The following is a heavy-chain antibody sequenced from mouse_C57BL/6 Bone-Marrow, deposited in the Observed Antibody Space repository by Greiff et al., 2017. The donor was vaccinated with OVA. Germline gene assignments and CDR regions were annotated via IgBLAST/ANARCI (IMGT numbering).Heavy chain of an antibody. CDR2: IYPGSGST. CDR1: GYSFPGYS. D-gene: IGHD2-3*01. J-gene: IGHJ2*01. Sequence: EVQLQQSVPELFKPGASVKISCKASGYSFPGYSMNWVKQSPGKGLEWIGDIYPGSGSTTYNQKFKGKATLTVDTSSSTAYMQLSSLTSEDSAVYYCARVGYIYDGYLYYFDYWGQGTTLTVSS. CDR3: ARVGYIYDGYLYYFDY. V-gene: IGHV1-42*01.